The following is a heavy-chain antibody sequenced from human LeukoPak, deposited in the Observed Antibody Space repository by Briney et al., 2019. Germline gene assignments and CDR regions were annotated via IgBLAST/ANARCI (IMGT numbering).Heavy chain of an antibody. Sequence: PGGSLRRSCAASGFTFSSYWMSWVRQAPGRGLEWVAVIWFDGSNKYNADSVRGRFTISRDNSKNTLYLEMNSLRDEDTAVYYCAKASGRYCSSTRCQAPLDYWGQGTLVTVSS. J-gene: IGHJ4*02. CDR2: IWFDGSNK. CDR1: GFTFSSYW. CDR3: AKASGRYCSSTRCQAPLDY. D-gene: IGHD2-2*01. V-gene: IGHV3-33*06.